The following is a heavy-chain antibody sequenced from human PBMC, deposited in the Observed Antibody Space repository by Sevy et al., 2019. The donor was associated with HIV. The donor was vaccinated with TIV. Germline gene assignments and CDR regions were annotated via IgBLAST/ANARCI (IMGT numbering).Heavy chain of an antibody. D-gene: IGHD3-22*01. Sequence: GESLKISCQGSGYSFTSHWIGWVRHMPGKGLEWMGIIFPDDSDTRYSPSFQGQVTFSADKSIHTAYLQWSSLKASDTAMYYCATSRSGYFDSSGYYIYWGQGTLVTVSS. CDR3: ATSRSGYFDSSGYYIY. CDR2: IFPDDSDT. V-gene: IGHV5-51*01. CDR1: GYSFTSHW. J-gene: IGHJ4*02.